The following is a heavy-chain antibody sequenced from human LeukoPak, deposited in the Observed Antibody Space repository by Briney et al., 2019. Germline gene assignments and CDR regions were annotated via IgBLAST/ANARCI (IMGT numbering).Heavy chain of an antibody. V-gene: IGHV1-2*02. Sequence: ASVKVSCKASGYTFTGYYMHWVRQAPGQGLEWMGWINPNSGGTNYAQKFQGRVTTTRDTSISTAYMELSRLRSDDTAVYYCARYLPYYYKPDIWGQGTMVTVSS. CDR3: ARYLPYYYKPDI. CDR2: INPNSGGT. D-gene: IGHD3-10*01. CDR1: GYTFTGYY. J-gene: IGHJ3*02.